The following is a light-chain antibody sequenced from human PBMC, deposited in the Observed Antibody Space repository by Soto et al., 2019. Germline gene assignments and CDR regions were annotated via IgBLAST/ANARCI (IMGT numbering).Light chain of an antibody. Sequence: EIVLTQSPATLSLSPGERATLSCRASQSISSYLAWYQQKPGQAPRRLIYDASKRATGIPARFSGSGSGADFTLTISSLDHEDFAVYYCQHRDNWPPGATFGGGTKVEIK. V-gene: IGKV3-11*01. J-gene: IGKJ4*01. CDR3: QHRDNWPPGAT. CDR2: DAS. CDR1: QSISSY.